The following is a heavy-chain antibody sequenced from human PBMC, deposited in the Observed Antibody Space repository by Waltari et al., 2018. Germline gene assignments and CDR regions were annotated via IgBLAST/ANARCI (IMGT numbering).Heavy chain of an antibody. D-gene: IGHD6-6*01. V-gene: IGHV1-2*06. CDR2: INPNSGGT. J-gene: IGHJ3*02. Sequence: QVQLVQSGAEVKKPGASVKVSCKASGYTFTGYYMHWVRQAPGQGLEWMGRINPNSGGTNDAQKFQGRVTITADTSTDTAYMELSSLRSEDTAVYYCAGSRSSSFVAFDIWGQGTMVTVSS. CDR1: GYTFTGYY. CDR3: AGSRSSSFVAFDI.